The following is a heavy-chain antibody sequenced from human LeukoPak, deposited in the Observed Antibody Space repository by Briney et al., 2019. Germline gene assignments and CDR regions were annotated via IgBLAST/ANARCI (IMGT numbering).Heavy chain of an antibody. CDR2: IYYSGDT. D-gene: IGHD3-22*01. J-gene: IGHJ3*02. CDR1: RGSISGYS. CDR3: ARGLIYYYDSSGYYYFSDAFDI. Sequence: PSETLSLTCTVSRGSISGYSWSWIRQSPGGGLEWIGYIYYSGDTANNPSLRSRVTLSVDTSKNQFSLQLRSVTTADTAVYYCARGLIYYYDSSGYYYFSDAFDIWGQGTMVTVSS. V-gene: IGHV4-59*01.